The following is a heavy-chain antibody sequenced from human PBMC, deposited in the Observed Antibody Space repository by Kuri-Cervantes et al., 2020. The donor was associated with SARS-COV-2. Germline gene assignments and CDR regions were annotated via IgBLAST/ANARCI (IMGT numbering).Heavy chain of an antibody. J-gene: IGHJ3*02. CDR2: IIPIFGTA. Sequence: SVKVSCKASGGTFSSYAISWVRQAPGQGLEWMGGIIPIFGTANYAQKFQGRVTITTDESTSTAYMELSSLRSEDTAVYYCANFYGGNSGDAFDIWGQGTMVTVSS. CDR3: ANFYGGNSGDAFDI. D-gene: IGHD4-23*01. CDR1: GGTFSSYA. V-gene: IGHV1-69*05.